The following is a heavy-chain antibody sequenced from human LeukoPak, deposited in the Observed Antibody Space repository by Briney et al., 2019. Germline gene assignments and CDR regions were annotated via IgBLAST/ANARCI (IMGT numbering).Heavy chain of an antibody. CDR1: GGSFRGYY. CDR2: INHSGST. D-gene: IGHD4-17*01. J-gene: IGHJ4*02. Sequence: PSETLSLTCAVHGGSFRGYYWSWIRQPPGKGLEWIGEINHSGSTNYNPSLKSRVTISVDTSKNQFSLKLSSVTAADTAVYSCARGRYGDYERYFDYWGQGTLVTVSS. CDR3: ARGRYGDYERYFDY. V-gene: IGHV4-34*01.